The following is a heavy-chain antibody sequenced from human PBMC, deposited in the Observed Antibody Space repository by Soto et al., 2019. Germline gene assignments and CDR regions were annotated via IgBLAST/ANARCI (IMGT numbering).Heavy chain of an antibody. D-gene: IGHD1-1*01. V-gene: IGHV4-61*08. J-gene: IGHJ4*02. CDR3: ARGPGWSDIDY. CDR2: IYYSGST. CDR1: GGSISSGGYY. Sequence: SETLSLTCTVSGGSISSGGYYWSWIRQHPGKGLEWIGYIYYSGSTYYNPSLESRVTISLDTSKTQFSLKLSSVTAADTAVYYCARGPGWSDIDYWGQGTLVTVSS.